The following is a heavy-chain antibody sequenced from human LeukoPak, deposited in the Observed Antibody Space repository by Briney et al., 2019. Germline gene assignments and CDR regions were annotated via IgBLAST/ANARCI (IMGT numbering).Heavy chain of an antibody. CDR1: GGSISSTRYY. CDR2: IYYIGST. V-gene: IGHV4-39*01. Sequence: SETLSLTCTVSGGSISSTRYYWGWIRQPPGKGLEWIGSIYYIGSTYYNPSLKSRVTISVDTSKNQFSLKLRSVTAADTAMYYCVKSGGYGLIDYWGQGTLVTVSS. D-gene: IGHD6-19*01. CDR3: VKSGGYGLIDY. J-gene: IGHJ4*02.